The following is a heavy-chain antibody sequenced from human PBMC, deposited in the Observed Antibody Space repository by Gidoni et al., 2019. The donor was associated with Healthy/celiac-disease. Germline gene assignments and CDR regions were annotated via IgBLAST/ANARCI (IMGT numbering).Heavy chain of an antibody. V-gene: IGHV4-34*01. CDR3: AQHSLTIQPLDY. CDR1: GGSFSGYY. D-gene: IGHD5-18*01. Sequence: QVQLQQWGAGRLKPSETLSLTCAVYGGSFSGYYWSWIRQPPGKGLEWIGEINHSGSTNYNPTFKSRVTISVDTSKNQFSLKLSSVTAADTAVYYCAQHSLTIQPLDYWGQGTLVTVSS. J-gene: IGHJ4*02. CDR2: INHSGST.